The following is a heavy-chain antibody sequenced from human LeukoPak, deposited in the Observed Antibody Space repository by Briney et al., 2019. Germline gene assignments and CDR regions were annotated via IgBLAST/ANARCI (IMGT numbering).Heavy chain of an antibody. CDR1: GYTFTSYG. D-gene: IGHD2-15*01. V-gene: IGHV1-18*01. CDR3: ASVYCSGGSCYYYGMDV. CDR2: ISAYNGNT. J-gene: IGHJ6*02. Sequence: ASVTVSCKASGYTFTSYGISWVRQAPGQGLEWMGWISAYNGNTNYAQKLQGRVTMTTDTSTSTAYMELRSLRSEDTAVYYCASVYCSGGSCYYYGMDVWGQGTTVTVSS.